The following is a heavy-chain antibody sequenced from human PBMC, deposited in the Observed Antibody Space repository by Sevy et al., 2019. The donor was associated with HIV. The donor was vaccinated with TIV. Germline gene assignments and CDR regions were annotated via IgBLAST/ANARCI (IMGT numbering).Heavy chain of an antibody. D-gene: IGHD1-26*01. V-gene: IGHV3-23*01. Sequence: GGSLRLSCAASGFTFTNYALSWVRQPPGKGLEWVSAITGSGSSTYYADSVKGRFTISRDNSKNTLYLQMNSLRAEDTAVYYFAKDREWGQGTLVTVSS. CDR2: ITGSGSST. J-gene: IGHJ4*02. CDR1: GFTFTNYA. CDR3: AKDRE.